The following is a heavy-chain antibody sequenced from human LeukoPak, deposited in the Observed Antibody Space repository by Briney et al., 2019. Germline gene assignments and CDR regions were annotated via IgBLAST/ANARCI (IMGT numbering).Heavy chain of an antibody. V-gene: IGHV1-69*13. CDR3: ARLRLGDTSSWYPFDY. D-gene: IGHD6-13*01. CDR2: ISPNFGAA. Sequence: SVKVSCKASGGTFSRCTINWVRQAPGQGLEWMGGISPNFGAANYAQKFQGRVTITAVESTSTVYMELSSLRSEDTAVYYCARLRLGDTSSWYPFDYWGQGTLVTVSS. CDR1: GGTFSRCT. J-gene: IGHJ4*02.